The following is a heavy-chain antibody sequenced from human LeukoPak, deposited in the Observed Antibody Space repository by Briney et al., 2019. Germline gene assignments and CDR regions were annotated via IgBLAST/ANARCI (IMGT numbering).Heavy chain of an antibody. V-gene: IGHV4-30-2*01. CDR3: ARGDPYCSSTSCPDY. CDR2: IYHSGST. D-gene: IGHD2-2*01. J-gene: IGHJ4*02. Sequence: PSETLSLTCTVSGGSTSSGGYYWSWIRQPPGKGLEWVGYIYHSGSTYYNPSLKSRVTISVDRSKNQFSLKLSSVTAADTAVYYCARGDPYCSSTSCPDYWGQGTLVTVSS. CDR1: GGSTSSGGYY.